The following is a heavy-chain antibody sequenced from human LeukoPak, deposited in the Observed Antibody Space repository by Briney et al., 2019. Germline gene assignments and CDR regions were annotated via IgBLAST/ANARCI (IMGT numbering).Heavy chain of an antibody. Sequence: GGSLRLSCAASGFTVSSNYISWVRQAPGKGLEWVSVIYSGGSTYYADSVKGRFTISRDNSKNTLYLQMNSLRAEDTAVYYCARSYVFYYYGMDVWGPGNTVTVSS. V-gene: IGHV3-66*01. J-gene: IGHJ6*02. D-gene: IGHD1-26*01. CDR3: ARSYVFYYYGMDV. CDR1: GFTVSSNY. CDR2: IYSGGST.